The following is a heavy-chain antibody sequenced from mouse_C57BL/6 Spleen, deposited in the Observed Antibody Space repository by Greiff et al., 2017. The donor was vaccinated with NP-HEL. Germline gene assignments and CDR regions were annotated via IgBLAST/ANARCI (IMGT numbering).Heavy chain of an antibody. CDR1: GYAFSSSW. CDR2: IYPGDGDT. V-gene: IGHV1-82*01. J-gene: IGHJ1*03. CDR3: ARGGGYYVSYWYFDV. Sequence: QVHVKQSGPELVKPGASVKISCKASGYAFSSSWMNWVKQRPGKGLEWIGRIYPGDGDTNYNGKFKGKATLTADKSSSTAYMQLSSLTSEDSAVYFCARGGGYYVSYWYFDVWGTGTTVTVSS. D-gene: IGHD2-3*01.